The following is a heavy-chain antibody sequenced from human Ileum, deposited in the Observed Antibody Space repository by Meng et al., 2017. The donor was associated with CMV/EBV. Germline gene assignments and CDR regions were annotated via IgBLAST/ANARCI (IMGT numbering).Heavy chain of an antibody. V-gene: IGHV1-18*01. Sequence: FTIYGISRARQALGEGREWMGWSSADNGNTNYAQKLQGRVTMTTDTSTSTAYMEPRSLRSDNTAVYYCARSRGIVVVPAAIGGWFDPWGQGTLVTVSS. CDR1: FTIYG. D-gene: IGHD2-2*02. CDR2: SSADNGNT. J-gene: IGHJ5*02. CDR3: ARSRGIVVVPAAIGGWFDP.